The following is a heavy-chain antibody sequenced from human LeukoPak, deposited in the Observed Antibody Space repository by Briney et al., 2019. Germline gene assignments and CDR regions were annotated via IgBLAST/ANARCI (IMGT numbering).Heavy chain of an antibody. CDR2: ISSSSSTI. D-gene: IGHD4-17*01. Sequence: GGLRLSCAASGFTFSSYSMNWVRQAPGKGLEWVSYISSSSSTIYSEDSVKGRFTISRDHAKTSLYLQMNSLRADDTAVYYCARSMTTNYGMDVWGQGTTVTVSS. CDR1: GFTFSSYS. J-gene: IGHJ6*02. CDR3: ARSMTTNYGMDV. V-gene: IGHV3-48*01.